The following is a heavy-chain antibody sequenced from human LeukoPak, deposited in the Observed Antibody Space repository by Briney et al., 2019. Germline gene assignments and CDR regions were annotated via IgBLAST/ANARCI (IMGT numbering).Heavy chain of an antibody. V-gene: IGHV3-7*01. CDR3: ARSGEPYGFDF. CDR1: GFTFSRYW. D-gene: IGHD3-10*01. CDR2: IRQDGSEI. Sequence: GGSLRLPCAGSGFTFSRYWMNWVRLAPGKGLEWVANIRQDGSEIYYVDSVKGRFAISRDNAKNSLYLQMNSLRAEDTAVYYCARSGEPYGFDFWGQGTLVTVSS. J-gene: IGHJ4*02.